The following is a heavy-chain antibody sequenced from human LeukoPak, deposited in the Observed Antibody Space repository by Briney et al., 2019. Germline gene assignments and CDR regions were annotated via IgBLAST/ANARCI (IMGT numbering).Heavy chain of an antibody. J-gene: IGHJ3*02. D-gene: IGHD3-22*01. CDR1: GGSISSYY. V-gene: IGHV4-4*07. CDR2: IYTSGST. CDR3: ARGIPSYYYDSSGYYDQPALIGFDI. Sequence: PSETLSLTCTVSGGSISSYYWSWIRQPAGKGLEWLGRIYTSGSTNYNPSLKSRVTMSVDTSKNQFSLKLSSVTAADTAVYYCARGIPSYYYDSSGYYDQPALIGFDIWGQGTMVTVSS.